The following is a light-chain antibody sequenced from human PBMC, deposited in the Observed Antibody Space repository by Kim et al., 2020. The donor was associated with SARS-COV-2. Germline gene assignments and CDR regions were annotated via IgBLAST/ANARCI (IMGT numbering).Light chain of an antibody. V-gene: IGLV2-14*03. J-gene: IGLJ3*02. Sequence: QSFTISCTGTSRAVGRYNYVSWYQQHPGKALILMIYDVSNRPSGVSNRFSGSKSGNTASLTISGLHAEDEADYYCSSSTSSSTRVFGGGTQLTVL. CDR3: SSSTSSSTRV. CDR2: DVS. CDR1: SRAVGRYNY.